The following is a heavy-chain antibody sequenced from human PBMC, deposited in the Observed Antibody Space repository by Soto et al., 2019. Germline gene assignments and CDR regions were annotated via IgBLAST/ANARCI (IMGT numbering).Heavy chain of an antibody. Sequence: GGSLRLSCAASGFTFGTYVRHWVRQAPGRGLEWVALIWYDGGNKYYADSVKDRFNISSDNAENSLYLQMNNQRAEDTAVYYCAKPLSPFSSSYIDYWAQGTLVTVSS. J-gene: IGHJ4*02. CDR1: GFTFGTYV. CDR2: IWYDGGNK. V-gene: IGHV3-33*03. D-gene: IGHD3-22*01. CDR3: AKPLSPFSSSYIDY.